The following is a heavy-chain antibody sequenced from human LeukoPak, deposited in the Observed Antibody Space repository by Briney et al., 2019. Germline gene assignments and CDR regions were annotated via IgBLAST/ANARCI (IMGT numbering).Heavy chain of an antibody. V-gene: IGHV6-1*01. J-gene: IGHJ4*02. D-gene: IGHD3-10*01. CDR2: TYYRSRWSY. Sequence: SQTLSLTCAISGDSVSSNDAAWNWIRQSPSRGLEWLGRTYYRSRWSYDYAVSMKSRITINPDTSKNQFSLQLNSVTPEDTAVYYCARENTMVRGVINPLDYWGQGTLVTVSS. CDR3: ARENTMVRGVINPLDY. CDR1: GDSVSSNDAA.